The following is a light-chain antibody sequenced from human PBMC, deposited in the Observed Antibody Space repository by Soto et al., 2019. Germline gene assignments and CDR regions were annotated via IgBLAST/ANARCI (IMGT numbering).Light chain of an antibody. CDR1: TSDVGAYNY. CDR2: QVS. Sequence: QSVLTQPASVSGSPGQSIAISCTGTTSDVGAYNYVSWYQQHPGKAPKLMIYQVSNRPSGVSNRFSGSNSGNTASLTISGLQAEDEADYYCSSYTRSTTYVFGTGTKLTVL. J-gene: IGLJ1*01. CDR3: SSYTRSTTYV. V-gene: IGLV2-14*01.